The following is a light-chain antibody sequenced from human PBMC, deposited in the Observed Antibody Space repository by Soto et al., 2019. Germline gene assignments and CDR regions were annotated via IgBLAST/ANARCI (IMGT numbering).Light chain of an antibody. CDR2: LDSDGSH. V-gene: IGLV4-69*01. CDR3: QTWATGPDWV. J-gene: IGLJ3*02. Sequence: QPVRTQSPSASASLGASVKLTCTLSSGHSSYTITWHQQQPDKGPRFLMNLDSDGSHYKGDGIPDRFSGSSSGTERYLTISSLQSEDEADYYCQTWATGPDWVFGGGTKLTVL. CDR1: SGHSSYT.